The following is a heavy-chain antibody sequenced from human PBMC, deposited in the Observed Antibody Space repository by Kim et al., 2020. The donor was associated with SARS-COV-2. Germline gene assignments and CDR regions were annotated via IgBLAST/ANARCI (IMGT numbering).Heavy chain of an antibody. CDR3: AKSLFGGCDY. J-gene: IGHJ4*02. V-gene: IGHV3-23*01. D-gene: IGHD3-10*02. CDR2: T. Sequence: TRYADSVGGRFTFSRDNSKTTLYLQMHSLRAEDTAIYYCAKSLFGGCDYWGQGTLVTVSS.